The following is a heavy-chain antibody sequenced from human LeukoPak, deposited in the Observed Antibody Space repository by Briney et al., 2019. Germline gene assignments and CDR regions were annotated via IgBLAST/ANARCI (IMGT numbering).Heavy chain of an antibody. D-gene: IGHD6-19*01. Sequence: GGSLRLSCAASGFTFSSYAMHWVRQAPGKGLEWVAVISYDGSNKYYADSVKGRFTISRDNSKNTLYLQVNSLRAEDTAVYYCARDGSGWYIDYWGQGTLVTVSS. CDR1: GFTFSSYA. V-gene: IGHV3-30-3*01. CDR2: ISYDGSNK. CDR3: ARDGSGWYIDY. J-gene: IGHJ4*02.